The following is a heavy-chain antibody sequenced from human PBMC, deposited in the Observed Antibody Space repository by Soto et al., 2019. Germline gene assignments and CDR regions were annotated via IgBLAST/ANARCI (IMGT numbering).Heavy chain of an antibody. CDR2: IIPIFGTA. V-gene: IGHV1-69*13. CDR3: ARDLKQNSGYGPAYYFDY. Sequence: GASVKVSCKASGGTFSSYAISWVRQAPGQGLEWMGGIIPIFGTANYAQKFQGRVTITADESTSTAYMELSSLRSEDTAVYYCARDLKQNSGYGPAYYFDYWGQGTPVTVSS. D-gene: IGHD5-12*01. CDR1: GGTFSSYA. J-gene: IGHJ4*02.